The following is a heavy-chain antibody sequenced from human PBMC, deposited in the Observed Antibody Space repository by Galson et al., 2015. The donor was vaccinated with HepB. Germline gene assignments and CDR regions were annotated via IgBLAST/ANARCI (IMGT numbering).Heavy chain of an antibody. CDR2: IKSKTDGGTT. D-gene: IGHD6-19*01. CDR3: TTDLLLGYSSGWYGYFDY. Sequence: SLRLSCAASGFTFSNAWMNWVRQAPGKGLEWVGRIKSKTDGGTTDYAAPVKGRFTISRDDSKNTLYLQMNSLKTEDTAVYYCTTDLLLGYSSGWYGYFDYWGQGTLVTVSS. CDR1: GFTFSNAW. J-gene: IGHJ4*02. V-gene: IGHV3-15*07.